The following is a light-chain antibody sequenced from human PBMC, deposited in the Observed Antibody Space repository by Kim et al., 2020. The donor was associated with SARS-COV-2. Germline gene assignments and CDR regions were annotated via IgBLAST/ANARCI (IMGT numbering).Light chain of an antibody. J-gene: IGKJ2*01. Sequence: DIQMTQSPSSLSASVGDRVTITCRASQSISSYLNWYQQKPGKAPKLLIYAASSLQSGVPSGFSGSGSGTDFTLTISSLQPEDFATYYCQQGYSTPYTFGQGTKLDI. CDR2: AAS. CDR3: QQGYSTPYT. V-gene: IGKV1-39*01. CDR1: QSISSY.